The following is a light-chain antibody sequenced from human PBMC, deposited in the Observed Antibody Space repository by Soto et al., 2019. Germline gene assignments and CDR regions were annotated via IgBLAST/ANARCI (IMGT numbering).Light chain of an antibody. Sequence: EIQMTQSPSSLSASVGDTVTIACHATHDISNFLNWYQQRPGKAPRLLIYDASNLQTGVPSRFSGSGSGTDFTFSISNLQPEDLATYYCQHYDSFPIPFGHGRLLAIK. CDR1: HDISNF. CDR2: DAS. CDR3: QHYDSFPIP. V-gene: IGKV1-33*01. J-gene: IGKJ5*01.